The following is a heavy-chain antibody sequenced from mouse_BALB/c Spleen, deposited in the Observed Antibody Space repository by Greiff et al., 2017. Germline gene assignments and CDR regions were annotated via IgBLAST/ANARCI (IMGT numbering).Heavy chain of an antibody. Sequence: QVQLKESGPGLVQPSQSLSITCTVSGFSLTSYGVHWVRQSPGKGLEWLGVIWSGGSTDYNAAFISRLSISKDNSKSQVFFKMNSLQANDTAIYYCARAYYGSNGWYFDVWGAGTTVTVSS. J-gene: IGHJ1*01. CDR2: IWSGGST. CDR1: GFSLTSYG. V-gene: IGHV2-2*02. D-gene: IGHD1-1*01. CDR3: ARAYYGSNGWYFDV.